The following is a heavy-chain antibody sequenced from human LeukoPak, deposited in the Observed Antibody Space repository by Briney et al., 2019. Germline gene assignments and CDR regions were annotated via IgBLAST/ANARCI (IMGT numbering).Heavy chain of an antibody. V-gene: IGHV1-2*02. Sequence: ASVKASCKTSGYTFTGYFMHWVRQAPGQGLEWMGWINPYSGDTEYAQKFRGGVTMTRDTSMSTAYMELSRLTSDDTAVYYCARGTMNLDYWGQGTLVSVSS. CDR2: INPYSGDT. J-gene: IGHJ4*02. CDR3: ARGTMNLDY. CDR1: GYTFTGYF. D-gene: IGHD3-22*01.